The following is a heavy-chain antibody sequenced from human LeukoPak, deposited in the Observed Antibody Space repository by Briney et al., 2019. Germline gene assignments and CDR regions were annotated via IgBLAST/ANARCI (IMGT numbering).Heavy chain of an antibody. Sequence: PGGSLRLSCAASGFTFSSYGMHWVRQAPGKGLEWVAVIWYDGSNKYYADSVKGRFTISRDNSKNTLYLQMNSLRAEDTAVYYCAKDAIVGLNAFDIWGQGTMVTVFS. CDR1: GFTFSSYG. J-gene: IGHJ3*02. D-gene: IGHD3-22*01. V-gene: IGHV3-33*06. CDR3: AKDAIVGLNAFDI. CDR2: IWYDGSNK.